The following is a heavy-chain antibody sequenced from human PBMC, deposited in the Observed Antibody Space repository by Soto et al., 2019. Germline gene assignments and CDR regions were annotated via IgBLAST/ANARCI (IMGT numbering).Heavy chain of an antibody. V-gene: IGHV3-74*03. D-gene: IGHD4-17*01. Sequence: PGGSLRISCAASGFTFSYYWMHWVRQTPEKGLVWVARIYSDGSATTYADSVKGRFTISRDNSKNTLYLQMNSLRADDTAVYYYARGNYGGFDYWGQGTLVTVSS. CDR3: ARGNYGGFDY. CDR1: GFTFSYYW. CDR2: IYSDGSAT. J-gene: IGHJ4*02.